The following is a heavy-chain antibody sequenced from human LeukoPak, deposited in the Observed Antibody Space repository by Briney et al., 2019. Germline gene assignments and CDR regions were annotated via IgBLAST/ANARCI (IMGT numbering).Heavy chain of an antibody. CDR2: INKGGSFM. J-gene: IGHJ6*02. CDR3: ARDLHTIFGHHYGMDV. V-gene: IGHV3-21*01. Sequence: GGSLRLSCAASGFTFRDYTMNWVRQAPGKGLEWVSAINKGGSFMKHADSVKGRFIVSRDNAKNSLYLQMNSLRAEDTAVYYCARDLHTIFGHHYGMDVWGQGTTVTVSS. CDR1: GFTFRDYT. D-gene: IGHD3-3*01.